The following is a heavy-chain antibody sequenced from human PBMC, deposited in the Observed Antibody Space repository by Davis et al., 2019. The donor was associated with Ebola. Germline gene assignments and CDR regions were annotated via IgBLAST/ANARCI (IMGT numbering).Heavy chain of an antibody. CDR1: GYNFNTYW. CDR2: IYPGDSDT. D-gene: IGHD2-8*02. Sequence: GESLKISCKNSGYNFNTYWIAWVRQMPGKGLEWMGIIYPGDSDTRYSPSFQGQVTISADKSISTAYLQWSSLKASDTAMYYCASLRRTITGMDDAFDIWGQGTMVTVSS. V-gene: IGHV5-51*01. CDR3: ASLRRTITGMDDAFDI. J-gene: IGHJ3*02.